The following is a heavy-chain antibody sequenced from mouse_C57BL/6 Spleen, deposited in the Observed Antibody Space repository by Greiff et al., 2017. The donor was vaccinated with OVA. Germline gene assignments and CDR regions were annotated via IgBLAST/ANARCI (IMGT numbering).Heavy chain of an antibody. D-gene: IGHD1-1*01. J-gene: IGHJ4*01. CDR1: GYSFTDYN. CDR3: ARRDYYGSSYVNYAMDY. CDR2: INPNYGTT. Sequence: VQLKESGPELVKPGASVKISCKASGYSFTDYNMNWVKQSNGKSLEWIGVINPNYGTTSYNQKFKGKATLTVDQSSSTAYMQLNSLTSEDSAVYYCARRDYYGSSYVNYAMDYWGQGTSVTVSS. V-gene: IGHV1-39*01.